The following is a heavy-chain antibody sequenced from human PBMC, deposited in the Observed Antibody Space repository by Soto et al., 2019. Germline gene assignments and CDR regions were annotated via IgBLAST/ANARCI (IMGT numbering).Heavy chain of an antibody. J-gene: IGHJ5*02. D-gene: IGHD3-3*01. CDR3: ARMYYDFWSGPAGDWFDP. V-gene: IGHV4-4*02. Sequence: QVQLQESGPGLVKPSGTLSLTCAVSSGSISSSNWWSWVRQPPGKGLEWIGEIYHSGSTNDNPSLKNLFTISVDKSKIQFSLKLSSVTAADTAVYYCARMYYDFWSGPAGDWFDPWGQGTLVTVSS. CDR2: IYHSGST. CDR1: SGSISSSNW.